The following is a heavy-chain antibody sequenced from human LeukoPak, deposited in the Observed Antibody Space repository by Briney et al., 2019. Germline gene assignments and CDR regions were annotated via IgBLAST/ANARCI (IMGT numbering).Heavy chain of an antibody. CDR1: GSTFSSYW. J-gene: IGHJ4*02. CDR2: IKQDGSEK. D-gene: IGHD3-16*01. Sequence: GGSLRLSCAASGSTFSSYWMSWVRQAPGKGREWVANIKQDGSEKYYVDSVKGRITISRDNATNSLCLQMNSLRVEDTAVYYCATLSQTLPLDYWGQGVQVTVSS. CDR3: ATLSQTLPLDY. V-gene: IGHV3-7*01.